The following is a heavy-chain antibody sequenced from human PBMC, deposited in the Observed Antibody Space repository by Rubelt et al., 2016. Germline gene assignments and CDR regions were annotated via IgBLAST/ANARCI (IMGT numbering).Heavy chain of an antibody. J-gene: IGHJ1*01. CDR1: GYTFTSYG. D-gene: IGHD1-1*01. V-gene: IGHV1-18*01. CDR3: ARGAIGTTEH. CDR2: ISGYNGNT. Sequence: QVQLVQSGSEVKKPGASVKVSCKASGYTFTSYGICWVRQAPGQGLEWMGWISGYNGNTNYARSPRGRVLMTTDTSTNTAYMELGGLRSDDTAVYYCARGAIGTTEHWGQGTLVTVSS.